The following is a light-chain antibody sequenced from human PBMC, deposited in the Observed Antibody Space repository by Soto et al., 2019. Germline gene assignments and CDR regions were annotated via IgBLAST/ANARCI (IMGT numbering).Light chain of an antibody. CDR3: CSYAGSSTGV. CDR1: SSDVGGYNY. J-gene: IGLJ3*02. Sequence: QSALTQPPSASGSPGQSVTISCTGTSSDVGGYNYVSWYQQHPGKAPKLMIYEGSKRPSGVSNRFSGSKSGNTASLTISGLQAEDEADYYCCSYAGSSTGVFGGGTQLTVL. V-gene: IGLV2-23*01. CDR2: EGS.